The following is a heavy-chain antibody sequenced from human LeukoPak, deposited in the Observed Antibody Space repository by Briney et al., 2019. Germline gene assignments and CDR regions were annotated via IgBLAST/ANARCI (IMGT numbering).Heavy chain of an antibody. CDR2: ISYDGSNK. CDR1: GFPFSGYV. V-gene: IGHV3-30*19. CDR3: ARGGYSYGQSDDY. J-gene: IGHJ4*02. Sequence: GGSLRLSCAASGFPFSGYVLSWVRQAPGKGLEWVAVISYDGSNKYYADSVKGRFTISRDNSKNTLYLQMNSLRAEDTAVYYCARGGYSYGQSDDYWGQGTLVTVSS. D-gene: IGHD5-18*01.